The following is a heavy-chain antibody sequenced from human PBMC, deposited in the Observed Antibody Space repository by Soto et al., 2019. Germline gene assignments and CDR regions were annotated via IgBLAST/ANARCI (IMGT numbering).Heavy chain of an antibody. V-gene: IGHV4-30-2*01. CDR2: IYHSGST. CDR3: ARAGYSYGEWYFDY. Sequence: SETLSPTFSVSGGAISSGGYSCSLIRQPPGKGLEWIGYIYHSGSTYYNPSLKSRVTISVDRSKNQFSLKLSSVTAADTAVYYCARAGYSYGEWYFDYWGKGSLVTVYS. D-gene: IGHD5-18*01. CDR1: GGAISSGGYS. J-gene: IGHJ4*02.